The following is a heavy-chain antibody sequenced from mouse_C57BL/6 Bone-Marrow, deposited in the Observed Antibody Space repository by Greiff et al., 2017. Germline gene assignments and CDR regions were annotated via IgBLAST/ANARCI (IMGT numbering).Heavy chain of an antibody. CDR1: GYTFTSYG. D-gene: IGHD3-3*01. V-gene: IGHV1-81*01. CDR3: ARRAFYFDY. CDR2: IYPRSGNT. Sequence: VQVVESGAELARPGASVKLSCKASGYTFTSYGISWVKQRTGQGLEWIGEIYPRSGNTYYNEKFKGKATLTADKSSSPAYMELRSLTSEDSAVYFCARRAFYFDYWGQGTTLTVSS. J-gene: IGHJ2*01.